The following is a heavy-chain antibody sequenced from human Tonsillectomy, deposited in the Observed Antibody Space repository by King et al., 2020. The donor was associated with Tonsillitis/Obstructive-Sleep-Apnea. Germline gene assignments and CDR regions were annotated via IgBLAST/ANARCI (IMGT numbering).Heavy chain of an antibody. J-gene: IGHJ5*02. Sequence: VQLQQWGAGLLKPSETLSLTCAVYGVSFSGYYWTWIRQPPGKGLEWIGEINHSGSTNYNPSLKSRVTISVDTSKNQFSLKLSSVTAADTAVYYCARVYDFLSGGGPAPRFDPWGQGTLVIVSS. CDR2: INHSGST. D-gene: IGHD3-3*01. CDR1: GVSFSGYY. V-gene: IGHV4-34*01. CDR3: ARVYDFLSGGGPAPRFDP.